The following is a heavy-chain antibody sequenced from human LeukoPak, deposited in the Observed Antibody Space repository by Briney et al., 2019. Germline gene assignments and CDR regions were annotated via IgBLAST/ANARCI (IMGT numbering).Heavy chain of an antibody. CDR3: ARSGYSGYDFDY. CDR2: IYSGGST. J-gene: IGHJ4*02. D-gene: IGHD5-12*01. Sequence: GGSLRLSCAASGFTVSSSYMSWVRQAPGKGLEWVSVIYSGGSTFYADSVKGRFTISRDNSKNTLYLQMNSLRAEDTAVYYCARSGYSGYDFDYWGQGTLVTSST. V-gene: IGHV3-53*01. CDR1: GFTVSSSY.